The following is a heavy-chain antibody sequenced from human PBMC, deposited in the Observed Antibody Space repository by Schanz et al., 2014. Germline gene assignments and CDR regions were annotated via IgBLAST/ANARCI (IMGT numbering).Heavy chain of an antibody. J-gene: IGHJ3*02. CDR2: INQSGTT. Sequence: QVQLQQWGAGLLKPSETLSLTCAVYGGSFSSNYWSWIRQPPGKGLEWFGEINQSGTTNYNPSLKSRVTMSGDSSNNEVSLKLRSVTAADTAVYYCARGTRERLLLRSWQFAFDIWGQGTMVTVSS. V-gene: IGHV4-34*02. D-gene: IGHD3-22*01. CDR3: ARGTRERLLLRSWQFAFDI. CDR1: GGSFSSNY.